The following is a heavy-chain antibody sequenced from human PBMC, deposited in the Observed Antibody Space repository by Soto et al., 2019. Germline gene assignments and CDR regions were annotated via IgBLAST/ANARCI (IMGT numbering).Heavy chain of an antibody. CDR2: IYYSGST. J-gene: IGHJ5*02. CDR1: GGSISSYY. CDR3: ASFSNWFDP. Sequence: SEPLSLTCTVSGGSISSYYWSWIRQPPGKGLEWIGYIYYSGSTNYNPSLKSRVTISVDTSKNQFSLKLSSVTAADTAVYYCASFSNWFDPWGQGTLVTVSS. V-gene: IGHV4-59*01.